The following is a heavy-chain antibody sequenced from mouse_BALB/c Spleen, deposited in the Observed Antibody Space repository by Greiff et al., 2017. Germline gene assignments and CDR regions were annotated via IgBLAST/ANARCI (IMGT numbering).Heavy chain of an antibody. CDR2: ISSGGSYT. V-gene: IGHV5-9-3*01. J-gene: IGHJ4*01. D-gene: IGHD2-4*01. CDR1: GFTFSSYA. CDR3: ARHEDYDYAMDY. Sequence: DVMLVESGGGLVKPGGSLKLSCAASGFTFSSYAMSWVRQTPEKRLEWVATISSGGSYTYYPDSVKGRFTISRDNAKNTLYLQMSSLRSEDTAMYYCARHEDYDYAMDYWGQGTSVTVSS.